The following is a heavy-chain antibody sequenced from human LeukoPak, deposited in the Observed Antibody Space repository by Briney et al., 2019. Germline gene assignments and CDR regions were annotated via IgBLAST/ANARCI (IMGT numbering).Heavy chain of an antibody. V-gene: IGHV3-7*01. CDR3: ARHPGSYYYSYYMDV. J-gene: IGHJ6*03. CDR2: IKQDGSEK. CDR1: GFTLSFDW. Sequence: GGSLRLSCAASGFTLSFDWMTWVRQAPGKGLEWVAKIKQDGSEKYYVDSVKGRFTISRDNAKNSLYLQMNSLRVEDTAVYYCARHPGSYYYSYYMDVWGKGSTVTVSS. D-gene: IGHD1-26*01.